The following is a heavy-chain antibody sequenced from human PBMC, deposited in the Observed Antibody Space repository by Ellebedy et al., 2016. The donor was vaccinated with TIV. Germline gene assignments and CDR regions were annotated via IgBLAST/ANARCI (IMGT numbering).Heavy chain of an antibody. J-gene: IGHJ4*02. D-gene: IGHD6-19*01. V-gene: IGHV4-39*01. Sequence: MPSETLSLTCTVSGGSISSSSYYWGWIRQPPGKGLEWIGSIYYSGSTYYNPSLKSRATISVDTSKNQFSLKLSSVTAADTAVYYCARQGHSSGWYVGEYYFDYWGQGTLVTVSS. CDR1: GGSISSSSYY. CDR2: IYYSGST. CDR3: ARQGHSSGWYVGEYYFDY.